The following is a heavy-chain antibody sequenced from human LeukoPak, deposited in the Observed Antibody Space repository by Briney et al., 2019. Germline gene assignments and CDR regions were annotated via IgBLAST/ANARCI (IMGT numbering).Heavy chain of an antibody. CDR1: AGSFSGYY. V-gene: IGHV4-34*01. Sequence: SETLSLTCAVYAGSFSGYYWSWIRRPPGKGLEWIGEINHSGSTNYNPSLKSRVTISVDTSKNQFSLKLSSVTAADTAVYYCARYTRGPPNDYYFDYWGQGTLVTVSS. D-gene: IGHD2-2*02. CDR3: ARYTRGPPNDYYFDY. J-gene: IGHJ4*02. CDR2: INHSGST.